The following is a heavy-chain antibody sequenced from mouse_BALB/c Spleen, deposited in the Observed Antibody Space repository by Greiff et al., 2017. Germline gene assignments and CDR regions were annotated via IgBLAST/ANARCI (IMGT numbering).Heavy chain of an antibody. CDR2: INPGSGGT. D-gene: IGHD2-14*01. CDR3: ARYSYYRYDEEGAMDY. CDR1: GYAFTNYL. V-gene: IGHV1-54*01. Sequence: QVQLQQSGAELVRPGTSVKVSCKASGYAFTNYLIEWVKQRPGQGLEWIGVINPGSGGTNYNEKFKGKAPLTADKSSSTAYMQLSSLTSDDSAVYFCARYSYYRYDEEGAMDYWGQGTSVTVSS. J-gene: IGHJ4*01.